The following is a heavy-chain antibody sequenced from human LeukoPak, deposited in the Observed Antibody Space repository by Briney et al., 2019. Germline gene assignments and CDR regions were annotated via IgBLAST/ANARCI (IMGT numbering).Heavy chain of an antibody. Sequence: GSLRLSCATSGFTFSDYYMSWIRRAPGKGLEWIGEINHSGSTNYNPSLKSRVTISVDTSKNQFSLKLSSVTAADTAVYYCARGPQASGYDGDDYWGQGTLVTVSS. CDR3: ARGPQASGYDGDDY. CDR1: GFTFSDYY. CDR2: INHSGST. J-gene: IGHJ4*02. V-gene: IGHV4-34*01. D-gene: IGHD5-12*01.